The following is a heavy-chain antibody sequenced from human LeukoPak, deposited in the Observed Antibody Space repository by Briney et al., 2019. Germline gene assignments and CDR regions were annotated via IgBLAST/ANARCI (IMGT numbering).Heavy chain of an antibody. CDR2: ISSGSKYI. J-gene: IGHJ4*02. D-gene: IGHD5-18*01. CDR1: VFTFSSYS. Sequence: GGSLRLSCAASVFTFSSYSMSWVRQAPGKGREWVSSISSGSKYIYNADSVKGRFTISRDNAKNSLYLQMNRLRAEDTAVYYCARALSYRYGSMDFWGQGTLVTVSS. V-gene: IGHV3-21*01. CDR3: ARALSYRYGSMDF.